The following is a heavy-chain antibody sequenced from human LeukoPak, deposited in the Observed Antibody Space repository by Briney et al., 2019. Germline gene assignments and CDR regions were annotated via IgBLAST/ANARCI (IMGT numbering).Heavy chain of an antibody. CDR1: GGSINSYY. V-gene: IGHV4-59*01. Sequence: SETLSLTCTVSGGSINSYYWTWIRQPPGKGLEWIGNIYNSGNTNYNPSLKSRVTISVDTSKNQFSLKLNSVTAVDTAVYYCARESGSYLWRSWLNPWGQGTLVTVSS. J-gene: IGHJ5*02. D-gene: IGHD3-16*01. CDR2: IYNSGNT. CDR3: ARESGSYLWRSWLNP.